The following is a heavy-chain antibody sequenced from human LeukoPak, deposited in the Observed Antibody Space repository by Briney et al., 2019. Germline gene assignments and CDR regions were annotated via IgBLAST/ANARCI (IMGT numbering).Heavy chain of an antibody. CDR1: GYTFTSYV. Sequence: ASVKVSCKASGYTFTSYVISWVRQAPGQGLEWMGWISAYNGNTNYAQKLQGRVTMTTDTSTSTAYMELRSLRSDDTAVYYCARDQYQLLNYYYGMDVWGQGTTVTVSS. CDR3: ARDQYQLLNYYYGMDV. D-gene: IGHD2-2*01. CDR2: ISAYNGNT. V-gene: IGHV1-18*01. J-gene: IGHJ6*02.